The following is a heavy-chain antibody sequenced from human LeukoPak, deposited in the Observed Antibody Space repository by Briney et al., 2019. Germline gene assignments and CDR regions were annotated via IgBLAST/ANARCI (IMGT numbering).Heavy chain of an antibody. V-gene: IGHV4-59*01. CDR3: ARVRNDHDAFDI. Sequence: PSETLSLTCTVSGGSISSYSWSWIRQPPGKGLEWIGYIYYSGSTNYNPSLKSRVTISVDTSKNQFSLKLSSVTAADTAVYYCARVRNDHDAFDIWGQGTMVTVSS. CDR2: IYYSGST. D-gene: IGHD1-1*01. CDR1: GGSISSYS. J-gene: IGHJ3*02.